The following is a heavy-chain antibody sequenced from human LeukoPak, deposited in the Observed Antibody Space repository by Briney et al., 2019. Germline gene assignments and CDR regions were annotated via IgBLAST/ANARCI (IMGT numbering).Heavy chain of an antibody. CDR2: ISGSSSYI. CDR1: GFTFRTYS. J-gene: IGHJ4*02. V-gene: IGHV3-21*06. D-gene: IGHD3-16*02. CDR3: ARVLGASEDYLWGSFRF. Sequence: PGGSLRLSCAASGFTFRTYSMNWVRQAPGKGLGWVSSISGSSSYIHYADSVKGRFTISRDNAKNSVYLQMNSLRAEDTALYYCARVLGASEDYLWGSFRFWGQGTLVTVSS.